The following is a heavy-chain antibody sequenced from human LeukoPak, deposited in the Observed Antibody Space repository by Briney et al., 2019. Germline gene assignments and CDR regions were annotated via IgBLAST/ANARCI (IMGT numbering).Heavy chain of an antibody. CDR1: GYTFTSYG. V-gene: IGHV1-69*13. CDR2: IIPIFGTA. Sequence: SVKVSCKASGYTFTSYGISWVRQAPGQGLEWMGGIIPIFGTANYAQKFQGRVTITADESTSTAYMELSSLRSEDTAVYYCARDFNGDYIHFDYWGQGTLVTVSS. CDR3: ARDFNGDYIHFDY. J-gene: IGHJ4*02. D-gene: IGHD4-17*01.